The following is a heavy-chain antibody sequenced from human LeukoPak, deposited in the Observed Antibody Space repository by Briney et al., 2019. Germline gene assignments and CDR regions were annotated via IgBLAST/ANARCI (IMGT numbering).Heavy chain of an antibody. CDR2: IYYSGST. CDR3: ARRDWGYNFDY. Sequence: PSETLSLTCTVSGCSISSYYWSWIRQPPGKGLEWIGYIYYSGSTNYNPSLKSRVNISVDTSKNQFSLKLSSVNAADTAVYYCARRDWGYNFDYWGQGTLVTVSS. CDR1: GCSISSYY. J-gene: IGHJ4*02. D-gene: IGHD7-27*01. V-gene: IGHV4-59*01.